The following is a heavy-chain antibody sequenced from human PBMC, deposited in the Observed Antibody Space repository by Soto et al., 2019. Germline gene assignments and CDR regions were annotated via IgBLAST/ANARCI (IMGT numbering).Heavy chain of an antibody. V-gene: IGHV4-31*03. D-gene: IGHD3-3*01. CDR1: GGSISSGGYY. Sequence: PSETLSLTCTVSGGSISSGGYYWSWIRQHPGKGLEWIGYIYYSGSTYYNPSLKSRVTISVDTSKNQFSLKLSSVTAADTAVYYCARGWSGITIFGVVILNWFDPWGQGTLVTVSS. CDR2: IYYSGST. CDR3: ARGWSGITIFGVVILNWFDP. J-gene: IGHJ5*02.